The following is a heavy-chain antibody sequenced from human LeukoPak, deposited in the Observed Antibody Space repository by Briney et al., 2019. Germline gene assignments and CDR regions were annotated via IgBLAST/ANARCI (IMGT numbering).Heavy chain of an antibody. CDR1: GFTFRSYW. J-gene: IGHJ3*02. CDR3: ARGRAFTKGVSVTALDI. D-gene: IGHD2-8*01. V-gene: IGHV3-7*01. Sequence: GGSLRLSCAASGFTFRSYWMSWVRQAPGKGLEWVANIRQDGSEKYYVDSVKGRFTISRDNAKNSMYLQMNSLRAEDTAVYYCARGRAFTKGVSVTALDIWGRGTRLTVSS. CDR2: IRQDGSEK.